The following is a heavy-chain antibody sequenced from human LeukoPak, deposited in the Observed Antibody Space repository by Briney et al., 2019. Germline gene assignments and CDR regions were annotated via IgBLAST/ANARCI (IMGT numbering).Heavy chain of an antibody. CDR2: INSNSGGT. J-gene: IGHJ4*02. CDR3: VRGGSGSGYLYYFDY. CDR1: GYSFSDFP. V-gene: IGHV1-2*06. Sequence: GASVKVSCKASGYSFSDFPIHWVRQAPGQGLEWMGRINSNSGGTSYAQNFQGRVTMTRDTSINTAYMELSGLTSDDTAVYYCVRGGSGSGYLYYFDYWGQGTLVSVSS. D-gene: IGHD3-10*01.